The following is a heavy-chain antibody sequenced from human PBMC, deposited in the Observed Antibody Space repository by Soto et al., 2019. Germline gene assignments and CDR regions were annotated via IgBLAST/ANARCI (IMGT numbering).Heavy chain of an antibody. CDR1: GFIFTDYS. CDR3: ERDPNRRDVYNLDS. Sequence: QVQLVESGGGLVEPGGSLRLSCAASGFIFTDYSMTWIRQAPGKGLEWVSDISNGDETTQYADSVKGRFTVSRDNAKKVLFLQMSLLRVDDTAVYYWERDPNRRDVYNLDSWGRGALVTVSS. J-gene: IGHJ4*02. CDR2: ISNGDETT. V-gene: IGHV3-11*01. D-gene: IGHD1-1*01.